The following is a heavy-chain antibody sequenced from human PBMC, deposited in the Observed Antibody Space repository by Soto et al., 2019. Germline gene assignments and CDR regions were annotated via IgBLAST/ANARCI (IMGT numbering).Heavy chain of an antibody. J-gene: IGHJ6*02. D-gene: IGHD3-10*01. Sequence: GSLRLSCAASGFPFSSYAMSWVRQAPGKGLEWVSAISGSGGSTYYADSVKGRFTISRDNSRNTLYLQMNSLRAEDTAVYYCAKDRVLWFGELPVSRNYYYGMDVWGQGTTVTVSS. V-gene: IGHV3-23*01. CDR1: GFPFSSYA. CDR3: AKDRVLWFGELPVSRNYYYGMDV. CDR2: ISGSGGST.